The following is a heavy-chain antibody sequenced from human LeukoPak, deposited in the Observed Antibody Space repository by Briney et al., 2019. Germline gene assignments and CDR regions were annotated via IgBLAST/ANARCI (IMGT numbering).Heavy chain of an antibody. J-gene: IGHJ6*02. CDR1: GVTFGDHA. Sequence: PGRSLRLSCRGYGVTFGDHAMSWVRQAPGKGLEWVGFIRSKAYRGTTEYAASVKGRFTISRDDSASIAYLQMNSLRIEDTAVYYCARGPIQLWIHNAMDVWGQGTTVTVSS. V-gene: IGHV3-49*04. CDR3: ARGPIQLWIHNAMDV. D-gene: IGHD5-18*01. CDR2: IRSKAYRGTT.